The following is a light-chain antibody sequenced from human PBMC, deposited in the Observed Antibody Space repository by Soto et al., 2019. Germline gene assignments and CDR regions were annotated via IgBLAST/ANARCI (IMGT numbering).Light chain of an antibody. V-gene: IGLV2-14*01. CDR1: SNDVGGYNY. Sequence: QSVLTQPASVSGSPGQSITISCTGTSNDVGGYNYVSWFQQHPGKAPKLLIFEVSNRPSGVSNRFSGSKSGNTASLTISGLQAEDEADYYCGSWDSSLSAYVFGTGTKVTVL. CDR2: EVS. J-gene: IGLJ1*01. CDR3: GSWDSSLSAYV.